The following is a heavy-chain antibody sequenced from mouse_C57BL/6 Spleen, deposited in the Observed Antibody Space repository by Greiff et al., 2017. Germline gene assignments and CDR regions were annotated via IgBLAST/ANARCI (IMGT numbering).Heavy chain of an antibody. CDR3: ARWNSNYNFDY. CDR2: IYPGDGDT. V-gene: IGHV1-82*01. CDR1: GYAFSSSW. Sequence: VQLQQSGPELVKPGASVKISCKASGYAFSSSWMNWVKQRPGKGLEWLGRIYPGDGDTNYNGKFKGKATLTADKSSSTAYMQLSSLTSEDSAVYFCARWNSNYNFDYWGQGTTLTVSS. D-gene: IGHD2-5*01. J-gene: IGHJ2*01.